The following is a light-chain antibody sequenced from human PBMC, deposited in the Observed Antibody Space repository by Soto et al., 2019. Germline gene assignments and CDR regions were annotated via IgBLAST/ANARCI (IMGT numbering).Light chain of an antibody. V-gene: IGKV3-20*01. CDR2: AAS. J-gene: IGKJ3*01. Sequence: EIVLTQSPGTLSLSPGERATLSCRASQSVSSSYLAWYQQKPGQAPRLLIYAASSRATGIPDRFSGSGSGTDFTLTISRLEPEDFAVYYCQQYRSSPRTFGPGTEVDIK. CDR3: QQYRSSPRT. CDR1: QSVSSSY.